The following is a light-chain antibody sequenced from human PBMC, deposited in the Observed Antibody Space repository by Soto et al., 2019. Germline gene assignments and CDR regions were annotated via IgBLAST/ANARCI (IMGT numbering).Light chain of an antibody. V-gene: IGLV2-14*01. CDR3: SSYTSSSTYV. CDR1: SSDVGGYNY. J-gene: IGLJ1*01. Sequence: QSVLTQPASLSGSPGQSITISCTGSSSDVGGYNYVSWYQQHPGKAPKLMIYDVSNRPSGVSNRFSGSKSSNTASLTISGLHAEDEADDYCSSYTSSSTYVFGTGTKVTVL. CDR2: DVS.